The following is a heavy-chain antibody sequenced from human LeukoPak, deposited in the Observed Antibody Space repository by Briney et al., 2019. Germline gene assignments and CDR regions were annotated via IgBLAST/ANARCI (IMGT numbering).Heavy chain of an antibody. J-gene: IGHJ3*02. D-gene: IGHD2-8*01. V-gene: IGHV1-69*05. CDR2: LIPIFGTA. CDR3: AVGSIVLMVYGFDAFDI. Sequence: SVKVSCKASGGTFRSYAISWVRQPPGQGLEWMGGLIPIFGTANYAQKFQGRVTITTDESTSTAYMELSSLRSEDTAVYYCAVGSIVLMVYGFDAFDIWGQGTMVTVSS. CDR1: GGTFRSYA.